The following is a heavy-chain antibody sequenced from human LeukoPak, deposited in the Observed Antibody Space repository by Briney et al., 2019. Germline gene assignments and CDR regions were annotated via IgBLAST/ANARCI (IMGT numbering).Heavy chain of an antibody. CDR2: IIPIFGTA. J-gene: IGHJ4*02. D-gene: IGHD6-13*01. Sequence: SVKVSCKASGGTFGSYAISWVRQAPGQGLEWMGGIIPIFGTANYAQKFQGRVTITADKSTSTAYMELSSLRSEDTAVYYCVSCSLYSSSLFTFDYWGQGTLVTVSS. V-gene: IGHV1-69*06. CDR3: VSCSLYSSSLFTFDY. CDR1: GGTFGSYA.